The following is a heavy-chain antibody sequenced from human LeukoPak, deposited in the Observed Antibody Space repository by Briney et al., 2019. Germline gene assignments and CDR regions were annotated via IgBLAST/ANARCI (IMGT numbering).Heavy chain of an antibody. CDR3: ARLNYYDSSGYYFLDY. V-gene: IGHV4-59*08. CDR2: IYYSGST. Sequence: PSETLSLTCTVSGGSISSYYWSWIRQPPGKGLEWIGYIYYSGSTNYNPSLKSRVTISVDTSKNQSSLKLSSVTAADTAVYYCARLNYYDSSGYYFLDYWGQGTLVTVSS. CDR1: GGSISSYY. D-gene: IGHD3-22*01. J-gene: IGHJ4*02.